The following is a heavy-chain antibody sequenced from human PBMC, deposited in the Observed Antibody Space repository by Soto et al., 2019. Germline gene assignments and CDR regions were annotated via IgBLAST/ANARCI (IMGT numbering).Heavy chain of an antibody. CDR3: ARLNSLRVWFGELGGWFDP. CDR2: ISAYNGNT. D-gene: IGHD3-10*01. CDR1: GYTFTSYC. J-gene: IGHJ5*02. Sequence: ASVKVSCKASGYTFTSYCISWVQQAPGQGLEWMGWISAYNGNTNYAQKLQGRVTMTTDTSTSTAYMELRSLRSDDTAVYYCARLNSLRVWFGELGGWFDPWGQGTLVTVSS. V-gene: IGHV1-18*04.